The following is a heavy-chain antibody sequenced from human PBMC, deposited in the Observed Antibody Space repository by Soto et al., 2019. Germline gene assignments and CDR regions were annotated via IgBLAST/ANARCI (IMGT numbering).Heavy chain of an antibody. V-gene: IGHV7-4-1*01. J-gene: IGHJ4*02. Sequence: GASVKVSCKASGYTFTSYAMNWVRQAPGQGLEWMGWINTNTGNPTYAQGFTGRFVFSLDTSVSTAYLQICSLKAEDTAVYYCARAVDTGLNDFFDYWGQGTLVTVSS. CDR3: ARAVDTGLNDFFDY. CDR2: INTNTGNP. CDR1: GYTFTSYA. D-gene: IGHD1-1*01.